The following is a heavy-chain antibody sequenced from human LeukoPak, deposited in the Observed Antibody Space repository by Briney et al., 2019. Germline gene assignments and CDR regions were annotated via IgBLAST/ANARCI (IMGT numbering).Heavy chain of an antibody. D-gene: IGHD1-1*01. CDR1: GYTFTGYY. V-gene: IGHV1-2*02. Sequence: ASVKVSCKASGYTFTGYYMHWVRQAPGQGLEWMGWINPNSGGTNYAQKFQGRVTMTRDTSMSTAYMEVSRLTSDDTAVYYCARGGPSRATGFYYFDYWGQGTLVTVSS. J-gene: IGHJ4*02. CDR3: ARGGPSRATGFYYFDY. CDR2: INPNSGGT.